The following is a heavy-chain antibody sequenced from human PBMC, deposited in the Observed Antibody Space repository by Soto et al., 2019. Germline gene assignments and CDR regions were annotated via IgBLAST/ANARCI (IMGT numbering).Heavy chain of an antibody. CDR2: MNPNSGNT. CDR3: ARGAVVVVAATSDAFDI. Sequence: ASVKVSCKASGYTFTSYDISWVRQATGQGLEWMGWMNPNSGNTGYAQKFQGRVTMTRNTSISTAYMELSSLRSEDTAVYYCARGAVVVVAATSDAFDIWGQGTMVTVSS. V-gene: IGHV1-8*01. CDR1: GYTFTSYD. J-gene: IGHJ3*02. D-gene: IGHD2-15*01.